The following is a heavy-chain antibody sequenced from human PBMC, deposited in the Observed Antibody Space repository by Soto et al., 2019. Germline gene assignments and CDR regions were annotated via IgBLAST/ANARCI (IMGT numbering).Heavy chain of an antibody. D-gene: IGHD6-13*01. V-gene: IGHV1-2*02. CDR2: INPNSGGT. CDR3: ARGRKAAAGTPTKATLRFYYGMDV. Sequence: GASVKVSCKXSGYTFTGYYMHWVRQAPGQGLEWMGWINPNSGGTNYAQKFQGRVTMTRDTSISIAYMELSRLRSDDTAVYYCARGRKAAAGTPTKATLRFYYGMDVWGQGTTVTVSS. CDR1: GYTFTGYY. J-gene: IGHJ6*02.